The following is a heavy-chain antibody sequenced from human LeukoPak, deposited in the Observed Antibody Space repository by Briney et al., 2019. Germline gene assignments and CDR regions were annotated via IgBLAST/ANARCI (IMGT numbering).Heavy chain of an antibody. J-gene: IGHJ4*02. D-gene: IGHD6-19*01. CDR3: TTDPGYSSGWYSGPFDY. V-gene: IGHV3-15*01. Sequence: PGGSLRLSCAASGFTFSNAWMSWVRQAPGKGLEWVGRIKSKTDGGTTDYAAPVKGRFTISRDDPKNTLYLQMNSLKTEDTAVYYCTTDPGYSSGWYSGPFDYWGQGTLVTVSS. CDR2: IKSKTDGGTT. CDR1: GFTFSNAW.